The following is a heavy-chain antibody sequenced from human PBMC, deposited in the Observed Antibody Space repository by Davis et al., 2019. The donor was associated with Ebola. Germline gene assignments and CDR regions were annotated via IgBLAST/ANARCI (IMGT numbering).Heavy chain of an antibody. CDR2: IYSAGTT. J-gene: IGHJ4*02. CDR3: ARQPLWFGQNYFEY. V-gene: IGHV3-53*01. Sequence: GESPQISCAASGFTVSSNYMSWVRQAPGKGLEWVSVIYSAGTTYYADSVKGRFTISRDNSKNTLYLQMNSLRAEDTAVYYCARQPLWFGQNYFEYWGQGTLVTVSS. CDR1: GFTVSSNY. D-gene: IGHD3-10*01.